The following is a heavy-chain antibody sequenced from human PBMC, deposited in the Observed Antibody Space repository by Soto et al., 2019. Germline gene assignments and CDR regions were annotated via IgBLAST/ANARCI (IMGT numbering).Heavy chain of an antibody. V-gene: IGHV1-46*01. Sequence: ASVKVSCKASGYTFTRDQIHWVRQAPGPGLEWMGMIDPSGGKTNYAQKFQGRVTMTRDTSTSTVYMARSRLRSEDTARYFCGRVIRSLLSITALDTWGQGTLVTV. CDR3: GRVIRSLLSITALDT. D-gene: IGHD3-10*01. J-gene: IGHJ5*02. CDR2: IDPSGGKT. CDR1: GYTFTRDQ.